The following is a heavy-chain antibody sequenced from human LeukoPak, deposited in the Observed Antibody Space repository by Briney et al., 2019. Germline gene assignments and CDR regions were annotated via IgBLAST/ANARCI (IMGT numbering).Heavy chain of an antibody. V-gene: IGHV1-69*13. CDR3: ARAGGEGMTTVVNAFDI. CDR2: IIPIFGTA. D-gene: IGHD4-23*01. CDR1: GGTFSSYA. J-gene: IGHJ3*02. Sequence: SVKVSCKASGGTFSSYAISWVRQAPGQGLEWMGGIIPIFGTANYAQKFQGRVTITADESTSTAHMELSSLRSEDTAVYYCARAGGEGMTTVVNAFDIWGQGTMVTVSS.